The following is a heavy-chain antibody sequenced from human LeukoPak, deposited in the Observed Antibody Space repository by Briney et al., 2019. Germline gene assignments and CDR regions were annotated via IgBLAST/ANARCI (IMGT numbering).Heavy chain of an antibody. J-gene: IGHJ4*02. D-gene: IGHD2-21*01. Sequence: GGSLRLSCAASGFTFSSDSMNWVRQAPGKGLEWVSYISSSSSTIYYADSVNGRFTISRDNAKNSLYLQMNSLRAEDTAVYYCARSLIIVSSRESYYFDYWGQGTLVTVSS. CDR1: GFTFSSDS. CDR3: ARSLIIVSSRESYYFDY. CDR2: ISSSSSTI. V-gene: IGHV3-48*01.